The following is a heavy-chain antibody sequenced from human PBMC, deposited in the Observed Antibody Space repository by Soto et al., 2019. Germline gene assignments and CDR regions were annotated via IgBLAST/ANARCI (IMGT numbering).Heavy chain of an antibody. V-gene: IGHV3-30-3*01. CDR1: EFLFSRYA. CDR2: ISYDGSNK. Sequence: QVQLVESGGGVVQPGTSLRLSCEASEFLFSRYAMHWVRQAPGKGLQWVALISYDGSNKNYADSVKGRFTISRDNSKKTLFLQMDSLRPEDTAVYYCARVPAYPYYFDLWGQGTLVTVSS. J-gene: IGHJ4*02. CDR3: ARVPAYPYYFDL.